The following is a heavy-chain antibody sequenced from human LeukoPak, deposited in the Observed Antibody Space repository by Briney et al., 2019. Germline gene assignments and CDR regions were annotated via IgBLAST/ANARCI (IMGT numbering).Heavy chain of an antibody. CDR2: IYTSGST. V-gene: IGHV4-61*02. Sequence: SETLSLTCTVSGGSISSGSYYWSWIRQPAGKGLEWIGRIYTSGSTNYNPSLKSRVTISVDTSKNQFSLKLSSVTAADTAVYYCAREGSGSYPYYYYMDVWGKGTTVTISS. D-gene: IGHD3-10*01. J-gene: IGHJ6*03. CDR1: GGSISSGSYY. CDR3: AREGSGSYPYYYYMDV.